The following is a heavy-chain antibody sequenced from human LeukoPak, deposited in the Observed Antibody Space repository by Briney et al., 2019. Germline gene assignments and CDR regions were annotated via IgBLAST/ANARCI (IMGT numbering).Heavy chain of an antibody. Sequence: GGSLRLSCAASGFTFSSYWMHWVRQAPGKGLVWVSRINSDGSSTSYADSVKGRFTISRDNAKNTLYLQMDSLRAEDTAVYYCAREDCSGGSCYSGRYYYYYGMDVWGQGTTVTVSS. CDR2: INSDGSST. D-gene: IGHD2-15*01. V-gene: IGHV3-74*01. CDR1: GFTFSSYW. J-gene: IGHJ6*02. CDR3: AREDCSGGSCYSGRYYYYYGMDV.